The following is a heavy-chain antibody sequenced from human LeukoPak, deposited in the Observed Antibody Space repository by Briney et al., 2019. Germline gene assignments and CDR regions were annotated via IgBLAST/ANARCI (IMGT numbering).Heavy chain of an antibody. CDR3: GKDPTVNNFLDAFDI. Sequence: GGSLRLSCAAGAFTFSAIWRIRLRQAPGKGLEWVATIKQDGSQKEYVDSVKGRFTISRDNAKNSLYLHMNSLRAEDTGVYYYGKDPTVNNFLDAFDIWGQGTM. J-gene: IGHJ3*02. V-gene: IGHV3-7*05. D-gene: IGHD1/OR15-1a*01. CDR1: AFTFSAIW. CDR2: IKQDGSQK.